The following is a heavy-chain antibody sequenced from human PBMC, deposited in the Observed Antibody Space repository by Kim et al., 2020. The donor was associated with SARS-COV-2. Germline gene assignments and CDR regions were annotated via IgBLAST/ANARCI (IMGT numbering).Heavy chain of an antibody. Sequence: GSTSYAQKFQGRVTMTRDTSTSTVYMERSSLRSEETAVYYCARGGGSPGYWGQGTLVTVSS. CDR3: ARGGGSPGY. CDR2: GST. D-gene: IGHD3-16*01. V-gene: IGHV1-46*01. J-gene: IGHJ4*02.